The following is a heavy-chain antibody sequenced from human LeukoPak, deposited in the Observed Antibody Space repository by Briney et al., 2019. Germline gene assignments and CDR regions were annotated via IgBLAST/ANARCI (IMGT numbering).Heavy chain of an antibody. V-gene: IGHV4-59*08. CDR3: ASDGVYYYGSGSYYDAFDI. D-gene: IGHD3-10*01. Sequence: NPSETLSLTCAVSGDSISRYYWSWVRQPPGKGLEWIAYIQDGGNTNYNPSLKSRATISVDTSKNHFSLTLTSVTAADTAVYYCASDGVYYYGSGSYYDAFDIWGQGTMVTVSS. J-gene: IGHJ3*02. CDR2: IQDGGNT. CDR1: GDSISRYY.